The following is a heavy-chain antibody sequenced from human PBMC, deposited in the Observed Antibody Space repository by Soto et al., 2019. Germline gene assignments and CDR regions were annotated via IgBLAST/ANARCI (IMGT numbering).Heavy chain of an antibody. Sequence: QVQLVEYGGGLVKPGGSLRLSCAASGFTFSDYYMSWIRQAPGKGLEWISYISTSGTTIDYADSVKGRFTISRDNAKNSVYLQMNSLRAEDPAVNYCARLYYDSNGRGGYWGQGTLVTVSS. CDR3: ARLYYDSNGRGGY. CDR1: GFTFSDYY. D-gene: IGHD3-22*01. CDR2: ISTSGTTI. J-gene: IGHJ4*02. V-gene: IGHV3-11*01.